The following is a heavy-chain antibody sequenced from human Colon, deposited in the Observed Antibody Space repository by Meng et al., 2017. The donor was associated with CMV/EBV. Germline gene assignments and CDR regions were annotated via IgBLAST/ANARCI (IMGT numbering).Heavy chain of an antibody. CDR3: VRDRDYCNGTSCEKTHYYYYGMDV. CDR1: GFTVNNYW. V-gene: IGHV3-74*01. D-gene: IGHD2-2*01. Sequence: SCAASGFTVNNYWMHWVRQAPGKGLVWVSRINSDGSRPSYARSVKGRFTISRDNAKNTLYLQMNSLRAEDTAVYYCVRDRDYCNGTSCEKTHYYYYGMDVWGQGTTVTVSS. J-gene: IGHJ6*02. CDR2: INSDGSRP.